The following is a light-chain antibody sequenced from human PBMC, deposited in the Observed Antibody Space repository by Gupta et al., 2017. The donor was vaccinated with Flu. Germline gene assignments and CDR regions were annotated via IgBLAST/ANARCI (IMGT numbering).Light chain of an antibody. CDR3: QLWDSGSDQGV. CDR2: DSN. J-gene: IGLJ3*02. V-gene: IGLV3-21*02. Sequence: SYVLTQPPSVSVAPGQTASLTCGGPNVGSRHVHWYQQRPGQAPILVVHDSNVRPAGIPARFSGSNSGNTATLTINRVDAGEEADYYCQLWDSGSDQGVFGGGTRRSVL. CDR1: NVGSRH.